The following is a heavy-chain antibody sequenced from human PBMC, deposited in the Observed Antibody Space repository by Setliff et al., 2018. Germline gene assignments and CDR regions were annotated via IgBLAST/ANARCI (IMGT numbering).Heavy chain of an antibody. CDR2: INPNNGGT. D-gene: IGHD2-2*02. J-gene: IGHJ4*02. CDR3: ARAYTNMVNYFDH. Sequence: GGSVKVSCKASGGTFSTYAISWVRQAPGQGLEWMGWINPNNGGTNYAPKFQGSVTMTRDTSISAVYMELHSVTSDDAAIYYCARAYTNMVNYFDHWGQGTLVTVSS. CDR1: GGTFSTYA. V-gene: IGHV1-2*02.